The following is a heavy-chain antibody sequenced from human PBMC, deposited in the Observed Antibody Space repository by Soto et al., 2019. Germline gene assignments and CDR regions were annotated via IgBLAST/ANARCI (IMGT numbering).Heavy chain of an antibody. J-gene: IGHJ4*02. CDR1: GFTFSSYS. CDR2: ISSSSSTI. Sequence: HPGGSLRLSCAASGFTFSSYSMNWVRQAPGKGLEWVSYISSSSSTIYYADSVKGRFTISRDNAKNSLYLQMNSLRAEDTAVYYCARERDIVLMVYAGHDFDYWGQGSLVTVSS. CDR3: ARERDIVLMVYAGHDFDY. D-gene: IGHD2-8*01. V-gene: IGHV3-48*01.